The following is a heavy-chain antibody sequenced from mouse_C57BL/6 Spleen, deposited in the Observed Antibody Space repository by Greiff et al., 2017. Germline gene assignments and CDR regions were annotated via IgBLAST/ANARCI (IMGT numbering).Heavy chain of an antibody. V-gene: IGHV1-82*01. CDR1: CYAFSSSW. Sequence: VQLQQSGPELVQPGASVKISCQASCYAFSSSWMNWVKQRPGKGLEWIGRIYPGDGDTNYNGKFKGQTTLTADKSSSTAYMQLSSLTSEDSAVYFCARDNSNYWYFDVWGTGTTVTVSS. J-gene: IGHJ1*03. CDR2: IYPGDGDT. D-gene: IGHD2-5*01. CDR3: ARDNSNYWYFDV.